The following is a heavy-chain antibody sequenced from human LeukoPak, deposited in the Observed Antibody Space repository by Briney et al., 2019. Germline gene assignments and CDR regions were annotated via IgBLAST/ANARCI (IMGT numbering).Heavy chain of an antibody. V-gene: IGHV4-34*01. Sequence: SETLSLTCAVYNGSFSGYYWSWIRQPPGKGLEWIGEINHSGSTHYNPSLKSRVTISVDTSKNQFSLKLGSVTAADTAVYYCAHYNYYDRAKYFQHWGQGTLVTVSS. CDR2: INHSGST. J-gene: IGHJ1*01. D-gene: IGHD3-22*01. CDR3: AHYNYYDRAKYFQH. CDR1: NGSFSGYY.